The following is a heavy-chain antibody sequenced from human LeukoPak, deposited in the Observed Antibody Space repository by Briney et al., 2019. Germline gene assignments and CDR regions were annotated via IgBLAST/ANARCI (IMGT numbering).Heavy chain of an antibody. Sequence: SETLSLTCTVSGDSITSSYWSWIRQPPGKGLECIGYIYYTEDSAYNPSLEGRVSMSLDTSNNQFSLKLKSVTAADTAVYYCAKTARIPFSWGRGTLVTVSS. D-gene: IGHD1-1*01. V-gene: IGHV4-59*01. J-gene: IGHJ5*02. CDR2: IYYTEDS. CDR1: GDSITSSY. CDR3: AKTARIPFS.